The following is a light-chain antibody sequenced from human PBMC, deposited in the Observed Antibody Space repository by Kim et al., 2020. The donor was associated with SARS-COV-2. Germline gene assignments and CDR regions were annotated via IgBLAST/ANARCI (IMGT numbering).Light chain of an antibody. CDR2: NVN. J-gene: IGLJ2*01. CDR3: SSHTTGATSIL. CDR1: RTALRETDF. V-gene: IGLV2-14*03. Sequence: QSITISCTGTRTALRETDFVSGYQQHPGTPPNLIIYNVNRRPSGVSDRFSGSKSGNTASLTISGLQTDDEADYYCSSHTTGATSILFGGGTKLTVL.